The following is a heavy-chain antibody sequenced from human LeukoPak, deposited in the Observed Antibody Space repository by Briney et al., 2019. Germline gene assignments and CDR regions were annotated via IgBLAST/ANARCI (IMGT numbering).Heavy chain of an antibody. CDR1: GGSFSGYY. Sequence: PSETLSLTCAVYGGSFSGYYWNWIRQAPGKGLEWIGEINHSGSTNYNPSLKSRLTMSVDTSKNQFSLKLSSVTAADTAVYYCARVGSVAYDAFDIWGQGTMVTVSS. CDR3: ARVGSVAYDAFDI. V-gene: IGHV4-34*01. J-gene: IGHJ3*02. D-gene: IGHD5-12*01. CDR2: INHSGST.